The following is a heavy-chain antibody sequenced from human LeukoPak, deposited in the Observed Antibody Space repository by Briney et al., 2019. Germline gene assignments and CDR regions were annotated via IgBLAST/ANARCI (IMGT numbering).Heavy chain of an antibody. CDR1: GFTFSSYE. Sequence: PEGSLSLSCAASGFTFSSYEMNWVRQAPGKGLEWVSYISSSGNTMHYADSVKGRFTISRDNSKNTLYLQMNSLRAEDTAVYYCAKSGYYGSGSEPFDYWGQGTLVTVSS. CDR2: ISSSGNTM. D-gene: IGHD3-10*01. CDR3: AKSGYYGSGSEPFDY. V-gene: IGHV3-48*03. J-gene: IGHJ4*02.